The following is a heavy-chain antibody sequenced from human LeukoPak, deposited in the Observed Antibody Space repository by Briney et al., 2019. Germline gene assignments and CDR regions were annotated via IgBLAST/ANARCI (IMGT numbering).Heavy chain of an antibody. CDR1: GYSFSSYW. J-gene: IGHJ4*02. CDR3: ARCYCSSTSCYAGGY. D-gene: IGHD2-2*01. Sequence: GESLKISCKASGYSFSSYWIGWVRQMPGKGLEWVGIIYPGDSDTRYSPSFQGQVTISADKSISTAYLQWSSLKASDTAMYYCARCYCSSTSCYAGGYWGQGTLVTVSS. CDR2: IYPGDSDT. V-gene: IGHV5-51*01.